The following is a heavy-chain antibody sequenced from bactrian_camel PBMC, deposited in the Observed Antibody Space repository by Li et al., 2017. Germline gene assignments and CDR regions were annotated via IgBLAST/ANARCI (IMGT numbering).Heavy chain of an antibody. CDR1: AYTPANVR. Sequence: QVQLVESGGGSVQAGGSLRLSCAFDAYTPANVRMAWFRQAPGKEREGVASLASDGSSIYANSLKGRFSISKDNAKNTLYLQMNSLKPEDTGLYFCAAGDTWYCLSDFRARNFAYWGQGTQVTVS. D-gene: IGHD2*01. CDR2: LASDGSS. V-gene: IGHV3S53*01. CDR3: AAGDTWYCLSDFRARNFAY. J-gene: IGHJ6*01.